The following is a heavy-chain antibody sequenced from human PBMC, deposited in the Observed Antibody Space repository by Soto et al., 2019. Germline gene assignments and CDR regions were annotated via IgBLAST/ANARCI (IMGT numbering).Heavy chain of an antibody. CDR3: AITAAATVDY. CDR2: ISYDGSNR. Sequence: QVQLVESGGGVVQPGRSLRLSCAASGFTFSNYDMHWVRQAPGKGLEWVAAISYDGSNRYYADSVKGRFTISRDISKNALYLQMNSFRLEETAVYYCAITAAATVDYWGQRTLVIVFS. D-gene: IGHD2-21*02. V-gene: IGHV3-30*03. CDR1: GFTFSNYD. J-gene: IGHJ4*02.